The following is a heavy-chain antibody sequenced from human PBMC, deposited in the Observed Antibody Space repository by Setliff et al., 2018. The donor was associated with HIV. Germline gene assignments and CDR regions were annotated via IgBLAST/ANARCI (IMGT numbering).Heavy chain of an antibody. CDR3: ATVDGTRYLDY. V-gene: IGHV4-38-2*01. CDR1: GHSIRSGYY. D-gene: IGHD1-1*01. Sequence: SETLSLTCAVSGHSIRSGYYWGWIRQSPGKGLEWIGTMFRTGTSYYNPSLTSRVTISQDTSTNQFSLELTSVTAADTAVYYCATVDGTRYLDYWGQGKLVTVSS. J-gene: IGHJ4*02. CDR2: MFRTGTS.